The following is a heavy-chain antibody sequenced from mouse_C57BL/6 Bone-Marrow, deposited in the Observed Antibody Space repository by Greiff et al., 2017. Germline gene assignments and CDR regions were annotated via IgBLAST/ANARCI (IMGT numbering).Heavy chain of an antibody. J-gene: IGHJ1*03. D-gene: IGHD2-2*01. CDR2: IDPSDSYT. CDR1: GYTFTSYW. CDR3: ARFGCDVYWYFDV. V-gene: IGHV1-50*01. Sequence: QVHVKQPGAELVKPGASVKLSCKASGYTFTSYWMQWVKQRPGQGLEWIGEIDPSDSYTNYNQKFKGKATLTVDTSSSTAYMQLSSLTSEDSAVYYCARFGCDVYWYFDVWGTGTTVTVSS.